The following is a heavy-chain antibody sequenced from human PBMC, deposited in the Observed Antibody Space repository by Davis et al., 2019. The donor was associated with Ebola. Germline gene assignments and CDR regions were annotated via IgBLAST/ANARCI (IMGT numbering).Heavy chain of an antibody. CDR1: GFTFSSYA. CDR2: ISGSGGST. CDR3: ARDSPMVRGVMDY. J-gene: IGHJ4*02. V-gene: IGHV3-23*01. D-gene: IGHD3-10*01. Sequence: GESLKISCAASGFTFSSYAMSWVRQAPGKGLEWVSAISGSGGSTYYADSVKGRFTISRDNSKNTLYLQMNSLRAEDTAVYYCARDSPMVRGVMDYWGQGTLVTVSS.